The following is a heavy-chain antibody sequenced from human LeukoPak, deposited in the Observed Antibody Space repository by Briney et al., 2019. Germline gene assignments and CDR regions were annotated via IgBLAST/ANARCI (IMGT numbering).Heavy chain of an antibody. Sequence: PSETLSLTCAVYGGSFSGYYWSWIRQPPGKGLEWVSRISDGTAGTYYADSVKGRFTISRDNSKNTLYLQMNSLRAEDTAVYYCARASGLRSFTLISWGLGTLVTVSS. CDR3: ARASGLRSFTLIS. CDR1: GGSFSGYY. J-gene: IGHJ5*02. D-gene: IGHD3-3*01. V-gene: IGHV3-23*01. CDR2: ISDGTAGT.